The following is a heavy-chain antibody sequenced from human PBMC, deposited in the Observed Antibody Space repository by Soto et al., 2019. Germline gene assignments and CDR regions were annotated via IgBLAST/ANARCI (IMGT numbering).Heavy chain of an antibody. Sequence: GGSLRLSCAASGFTFSSYSMNWVRQAPGKGLEWVSYISSSSSTIYYADSVKGRFTISRDNAKNSLYLQMNSLRAEDTAVYYCARDPPFCSGGSCYPAGYMDVRAKGPRSPSP. CDR1: GFTFSSYS. J-gene: IGHJ6*03. D-gene: IGHD2-15*01. CDR2: ISSSSSTI. CDR3: ARDPPFCSGGSCYPAGYMDV. V-gene: IGHV3-48*01.